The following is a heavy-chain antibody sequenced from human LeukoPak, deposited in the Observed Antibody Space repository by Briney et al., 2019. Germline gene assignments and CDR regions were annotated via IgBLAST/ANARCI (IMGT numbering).Heavy chain of an antibody. V-gene: IGHV3-53*05. Sequence: GGSLRLSCAVSGFTVSSNYMSWVRQAPGKGLEWVSVIYSGGSTYYADSVKGRFTISRDNSKNTLYLQMNSLRAEDTAVYYCARVAVNAGFYYYYYMDVWGKGTTVTVSS. D-gene: IGHD4-23*01. J-gene: IGHJ6*03. CDR1: GFTVSSNY. CDR3: ARVAVNAGFYYYYYMDV. CDR2: IYSGGST.